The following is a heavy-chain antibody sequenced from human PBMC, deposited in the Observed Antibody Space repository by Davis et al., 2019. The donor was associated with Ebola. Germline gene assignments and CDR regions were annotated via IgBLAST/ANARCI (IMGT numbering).Heavy chain of an antibody. V-gene: IGHV3-21*01. Sequence: PGGSLRLSCAASGFTFSTYGMNWVRQAPRKGLQWVASISASGLYTSYADSVKGRFTISRDSPKNSLFLQMNSLRVEDTAVYHCARGKYFDNWGQGTLVTVSS. J-gene: IGHJ4*02. CDR3: ARGKYFDN. CDR1: GFTFSTYG. CDR2: ISASGLYT.